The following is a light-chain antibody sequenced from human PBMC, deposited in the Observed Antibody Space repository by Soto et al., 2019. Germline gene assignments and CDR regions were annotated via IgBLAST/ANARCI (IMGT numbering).Light chain of an antibody. Sequence: QSMLTQPASVSGSRGKSITFSCAGSSSDVGSYDLVSWYQQHPGEAPKLIIYDGFKRPSGVFDRFSGSKSGYTASLTISGLQADDEADYYCCSYAGSSTFVFGTGTKVTVL. CDR2: DGF. CDR1: SSDVGSYDL. CDR3: CSYAGSSTFV. J-gene: IGLJ1*01. V-gene: IGLV2-23*03.